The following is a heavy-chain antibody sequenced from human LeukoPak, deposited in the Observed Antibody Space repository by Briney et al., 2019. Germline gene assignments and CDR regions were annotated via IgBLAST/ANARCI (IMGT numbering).Heavy chain of an antibody. CDR3: ARARPSMWIDY. D-gene: IGHD5-12*01. CDR1: GFTFSSYS. Sequence: GGSLRLSCAASGFTFSSYSMNWVRQAPGKGLEWVSYISSSSSTIYYADSVKGRFTISRDNAKNTLYLQMNSLRPEDTAVYYCARARPSMWIDYWGQGTLVTVSS. CDR2: ISSSSSTI. V-gene: IGHV3-48*01. J-gene: IGHJ4*02.